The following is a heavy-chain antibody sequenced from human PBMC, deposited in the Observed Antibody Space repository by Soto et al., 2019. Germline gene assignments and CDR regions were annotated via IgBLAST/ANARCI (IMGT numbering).Heavy chain of an antibody. CDR2: IYYSGST. V-gene: IGHV4-61*01. CDR3: ARGLTYYDFWSGYPAPWFDP. D-gene: IGHD3-3*01. CDR1: GGSVSSGSYY. Sequence: PSETLSLTCTVSGGSVSSGSYYWSWIRQPPGKGLEWIGYIYYSGSTNYNPSLKSRVTISVDTSKNQFSLKLSSVTAADTAVYYCARGLTYYDFWSGYPAPWFDPWGQGTLVTAPQ. J-gene: IGHJ5*02.